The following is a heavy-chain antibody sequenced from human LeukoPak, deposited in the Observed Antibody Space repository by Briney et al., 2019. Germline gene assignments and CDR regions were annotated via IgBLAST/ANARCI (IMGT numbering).Heavy chain of an antibody. CDR2: INPADSVT. D-gene: IGHD3-22*01. V-gene: IGHV5-51*01. CDR1: GYSFTSYW. CDR3: ARHLGSGYCDF. J-gene: IGHJ4*02. Sequence: GESLKISCKGSGYSFTSYWIGWVRQMPGKGLEWMGIINPADSVTRNSPSFQGQVTISADKSISTAYLQWSSLKASDTAMYYCARHLGSGYCDFWGQGTLVTVSS.